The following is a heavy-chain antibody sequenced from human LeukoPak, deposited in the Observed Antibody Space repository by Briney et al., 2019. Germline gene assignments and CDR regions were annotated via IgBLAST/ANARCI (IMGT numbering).Heavy chain of an antibody. CDR3: ASASSSPGYFDY. CDR1: GFTFFTHW. Sequence: GGSLRLSCAASGFTFFTHWMSWIRQAPGKGLEWVSYISSSGSTIYYADSVKGRFTISRDNAKNSLYLQMNSLRAEDTAVYYCASASSSPGYFDYWGQGTLVTVSS. D-gene: IGHD6-6*01. V-gene: IGHV3-11*04. J-gene: IGHJ4*02. CDR2: ISSSGSTI.